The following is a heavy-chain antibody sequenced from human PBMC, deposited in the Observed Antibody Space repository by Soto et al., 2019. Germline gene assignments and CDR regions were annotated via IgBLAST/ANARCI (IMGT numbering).Heavy chain of an antibody. CDR2: ISSSSSTI. Sequence: PGGSLRLSCAASGFTFSSYSMNWVRQAPGKGLEWVSYISSSSSTIYYADSVKGRFTISRVNAKNSLYLQMNSLRDEDTAVYYCASLVGSSGYFHFDYWGQGTLVTVS. V-gene: IGHV3-48*02. CDR1: GFTFSSYS. D-gene: IGHD3-22*01. CDR3: ASLVGSSGYFHFDY. J-gene: IGHJ4*02.